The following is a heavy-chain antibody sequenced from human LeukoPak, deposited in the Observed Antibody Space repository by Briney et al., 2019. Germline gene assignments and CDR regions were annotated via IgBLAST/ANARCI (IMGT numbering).Heavy chain of an antibody. D-gene: IGHD2-2*01. CDR1: GFTFYDYA. Sequence: TGGSLRLSCAASGFTFYDYAMHWVRQAPGKGLEWVSGISWNSGSTGYADSVKGRFTISRDNAKNSLYLQMNSLRAEDTALYYCAKDPEGIYCSSTSCYFGWFDPWGQGTLVTVSS. CDR3: AKDPEGIYCSSTSCYFGWFDP. J-gene: IGHJ5*02. V-gene: IGHV3-9*01. CDR2: ISWNSGST.